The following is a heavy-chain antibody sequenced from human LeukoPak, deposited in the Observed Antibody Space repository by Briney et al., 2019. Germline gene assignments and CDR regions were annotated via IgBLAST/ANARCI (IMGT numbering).Heavy chain of an antibody. D-gene: IGHD3-16*01. V-gene: IGHV3-21*06. CDR3: ARGGSNYDYYFDY. J-gene: IGHJ4*02. Sequence: GGSLRLSCVTSGFTFSIFTMNWVRQAPERGLEWVASISSRGSLVMYADSVKGRFTISRDNAENSLYLQMNSLRVEDTAVYYCARGGSNYDYYFDYWGQGTLVTVSS. CDR2: ISSRGSLV. CDR1: GFTFSIFT.